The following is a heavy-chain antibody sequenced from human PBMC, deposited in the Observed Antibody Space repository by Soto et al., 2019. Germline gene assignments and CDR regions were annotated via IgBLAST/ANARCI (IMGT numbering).Heavy chain of an antibody. CDR1: GFTFGSYG. CDR3: AKHRMSTAIVDY. J-gene: IGHJ4*02. D-gene: IGHD5-18*01. Sequence: GGSLRLSCASSGFTFGSYGMSLVRQAPGKGLEWVSAISGAGGSTYYADSVKGRFTISRDNSKNTLFLHTSSLRAEDTAIYFCAKHRMSTAIVDYWGQGTLVTVSS. V-gene: IGHV3-23*01. CDR2: ISGAGGST.